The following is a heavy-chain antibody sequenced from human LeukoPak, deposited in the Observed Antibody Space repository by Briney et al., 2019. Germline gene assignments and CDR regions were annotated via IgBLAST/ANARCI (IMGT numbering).Heavy chain of an antibody. Sequence: ASVKVSCKASGYTFTGYYMHWVRQAPGQGLEWMGWINPNSGGTNYAQKFQGRVTMTRDTSISTAYMELSRLRSDDTAVYYCARDEGIAVAGRRGAFDIWGQGTMVTVSS. V-gene: IGHV1-2*02. CDR2: INPNSGGT. J-gene: IGHJ3*02. D-gene: IGHD6-19*01. CDR3: ARDEGIAVAGRRGAFDI. CDR1: GYTFTGYY.